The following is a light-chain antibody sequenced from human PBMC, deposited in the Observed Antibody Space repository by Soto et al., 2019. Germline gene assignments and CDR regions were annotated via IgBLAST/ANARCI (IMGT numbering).Light chain of an antibody. J-gene: IGLJ1*01. CDR3: SSYTDRNTYL. CDR2: GVT. V-gene: IGLV2-14*01. CDR1: SSDVGRFNY. Sequence: QSALTQPASVSGSPGQSITISCTGTSSDVGRFNYVSWYQQHPGKAPTLIIYGVTSRPSGVSNRFSGSKSANTASPTISCLQNEDEADYHCSSYTDRNTYLFGTGTKVTVL.